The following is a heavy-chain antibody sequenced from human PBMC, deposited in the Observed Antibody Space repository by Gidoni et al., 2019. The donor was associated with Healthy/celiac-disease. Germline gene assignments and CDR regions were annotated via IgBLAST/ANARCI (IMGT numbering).Heavy chain of an antibody. J-gene: IGHJ2*01. CDR2: ISSNGGST. CDR1: GFTFSSYA. Sequence: EVQLVESGGGLVQPGGSLILSCSASGFTFSSYAMHWVRQAPGKGLEYVSAISSNGGSTYYADSVKGRFTISRDNSKNTLYLQMSSLRAEDTAVYYCVKDHATTNWYFDLWGRGTLVTVSS. V-gene: IGHV3-64D*06. CDR3: VKDHATTNWYFDL. D-gene: IGHD4-17*01.